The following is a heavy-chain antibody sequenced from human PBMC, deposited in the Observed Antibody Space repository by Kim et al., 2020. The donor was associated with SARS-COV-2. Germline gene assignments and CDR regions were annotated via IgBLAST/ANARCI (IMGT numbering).Heavy chain of an antibody. V-gene: IGHV3-74*01. J-gene: IGHJ4*02. CDR3: ARGPDYGDYVDY. D-gene: IGHD4-17*01. Sequence: SYADSVKGRFTISRDNAENTLYLQMNSLRAEDTAVYYCARGPDYGDYVDYWGQGTLVTVSS.